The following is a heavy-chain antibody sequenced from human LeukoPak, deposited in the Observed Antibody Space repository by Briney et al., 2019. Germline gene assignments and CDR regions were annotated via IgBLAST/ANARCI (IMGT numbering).Heavy chain of an antibody. V-gene: IGHV3-21*01. Sequence: SGGSLRLSSAASGFTFRLYSMNWVRHTPTKGLEWFSSIISCSSYIYYADSVKRRFTIYRDHAKNSLYLQMNSLRAEDTAVYYCARDGVGSDWGQGTLVTVSS. CDR3: ARDGVGSD. CDR1: GFTFRLYS. D-gene: IGHD2-8*01. J-gene: IGHJ4*02. CDR2: IISCSSYI.